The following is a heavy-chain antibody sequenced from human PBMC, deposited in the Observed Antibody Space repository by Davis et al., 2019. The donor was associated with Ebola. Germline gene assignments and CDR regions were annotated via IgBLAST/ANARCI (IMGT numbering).Heavy chain of an antibody. V-gene: IGHV4-34*01. D-gene: IGHD4-11*01. CDR3: SRHSVTTLAFMDV. CDR1: GCSFSGYS. J-gene: IGHJ6*02. Sequence: SESLSLSCAVYGCSFSGYSWSWIRQPPGKGLEWIGEINHSGSTNYNPSSKSRVTISVDTSKNQSSLKLSSVTAADTAVYYCSRHSVTTLAFMDVWGQGTTVTVSS. CDR2: INHSGST.